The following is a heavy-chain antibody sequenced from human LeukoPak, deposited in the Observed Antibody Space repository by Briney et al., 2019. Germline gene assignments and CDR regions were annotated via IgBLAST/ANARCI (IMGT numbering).Heavy chain of an antibody. CDR1: GFTFDDYA. V-gene: IGHV3-9*03. Sequence: GGSLRLSCAASGFTFDDYAMHWVRQAPGKGLEWVSGISWNSGSIGYADSVKGRFTSSRDNAKNSLYLRMNGLRAEDMALYYCAKVDARYDYESSWFDYWGQGTLVTVSS. CDR3: AKVDARYDYESSWFDY. CDR2: ISWNSGSI. D-gene: IGHD3-22*01. J-gene: IGHJ4*02.